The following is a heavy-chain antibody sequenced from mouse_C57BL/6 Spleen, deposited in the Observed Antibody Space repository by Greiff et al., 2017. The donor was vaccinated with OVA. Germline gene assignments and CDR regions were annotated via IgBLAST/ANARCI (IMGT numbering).Heavy chain of an antibody. V-gene: IGHV5-9-1*02. J-gene: IGHJ2*01. CDR1: GFTFSSYA. D-gene: IGHD4-1*01. CDR2: ISSGGDYI. Sequence: EVKLMESGEGLVKPGGSLTLSCAASGFTFSSYAMSWVRQTPEKRLEWVAYISSGGDYIYYADTVKGRFTISRDNARNTLYLQMSWLKSEDTAMYYCTRDPGSYYFDYWGQGTTRTVSS. CDR3: TRDPGSYYFDY.